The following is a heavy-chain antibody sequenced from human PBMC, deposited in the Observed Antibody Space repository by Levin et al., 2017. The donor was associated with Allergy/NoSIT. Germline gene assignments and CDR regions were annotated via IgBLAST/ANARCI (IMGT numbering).Heavy chain of an antibody. CDR2: ISSSSSYI. CDR3: ARSDWGYSYGGQSGEEKSDAFDI. Sequence: GGSLRLSCAASGFTFSSYSMNWVRQAPGKGLEWVSSISSSSSYIYYADSVKGRFTISRDNAKNSLYLQMNSLRAEDTAVYYCARSDWGYSYGGQSGEEKSDAFDIWGQGTMVTVSS. V-gene: IGHV3-21*01. D-gene: IGHD5-18*01. J-gene: IGHJ3*02. CDR1: GFTFSSYS.